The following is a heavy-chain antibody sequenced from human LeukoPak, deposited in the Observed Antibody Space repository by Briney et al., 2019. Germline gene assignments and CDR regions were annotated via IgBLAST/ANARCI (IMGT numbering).Heavy chain of an antibody. J-gene: IGHJ6*02. D-gene: IGHD5-12*01. CDR2: IYNSGLN. Sequence: PSETLSLTCSVSGGSISTGDYYWAWIRQPPGRGLEWIGYIYNSGLNYHNPSLKSRVTISVDTSKNQFSLKLSSVTAADTAVYFSGREDVVATDWGADSTMVHQGVDVWGQGTTVIVSS. CDR3: GREDVVATDWGADSTMVHQGVDV. V-gene: IGHV4-30-4*01. CDR1: GGSISTGDYY.